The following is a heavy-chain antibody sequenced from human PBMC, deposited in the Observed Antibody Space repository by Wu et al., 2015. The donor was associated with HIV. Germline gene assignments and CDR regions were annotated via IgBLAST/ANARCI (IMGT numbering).Heavy chain of an antibody. CDR3: ATARGRFDSSGSFCYYFDF. J-gene: IGHJ4*02. Sequence: QVQLLQSGAEVKKPGASVMVSCKASGYTFSDYVIYWVRKAPRQGPEWMGWINPKKGGTRYAQKFQGRVTLTRDTAVTTAYMELNSLMSDDTAVYYCATARGRFDSSGSFCYYFDFWGQGTLVTVSS. CDR2: INPKKGGT. D-gene: IGHD3-22*01. V-gene: IGHV1-2*02. CDR1: GYTFSDYV.